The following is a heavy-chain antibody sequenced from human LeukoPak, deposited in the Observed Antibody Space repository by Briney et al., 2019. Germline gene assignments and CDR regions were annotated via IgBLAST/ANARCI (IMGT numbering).Heavy chain of an antibody. D-gene: IGHD3-16*01. V-gene: IGHV4-59*01. J-gene: IGHJ5*02. CDR1: GGSISSYY. Sequence: PSETLSLTCTVSGGSISSYYWSWIRQPPGKGLEWIGYIYYSGSTNYNPSLKSRVTISVDTSKNQFSLKLSSVTAADTAVYYCARFGVDIKAWWFDPWGQGTLVTVSS. CDR2: IYYSGST. CDR3: ARFGVDIKAWWFDP.